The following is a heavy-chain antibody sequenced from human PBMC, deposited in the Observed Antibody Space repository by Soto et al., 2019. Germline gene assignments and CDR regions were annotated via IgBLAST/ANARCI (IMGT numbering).Heavy chain of an antibody. J-gene: IGHJ2*01. CDR2: IYYTGST. Sequence: QVQLQESGPGLVKPSETLSLTCTVSGGSISSYYWSWIRQPPGKGLEWIGYIYYTGSTNYNPSLQSPVTISVDTSKNRFSLQLSSVTAADTAVYYGATFNWYFDLWGRGTLVTVSS. CDR1: GGSISSYY. V-gene: IGHV4-59*01. CDR3: ATFNWYFDL.